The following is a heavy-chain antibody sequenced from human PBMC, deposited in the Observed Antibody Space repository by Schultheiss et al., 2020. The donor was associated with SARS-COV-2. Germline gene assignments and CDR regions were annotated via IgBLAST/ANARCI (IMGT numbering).Heavy chain of an antibody. V-gene: IGHV4-34*01. CDR2: INHSGST. CDR3: ARNVDGGSSLFDY. J-gene: IGHJ4*02. CDR1: GGSFSGYY. D-gene: IGHD1-26*01. Sequence: SQTLSLTCAVYGGSFSGYYWSWIRQPPGKGLEWIGEINHSGSTNYNPSLKSRVTISVDTSKNQFSLKLSSVTAADTAVYYCARNVDGGSSLFDYWGQGTLVTVSS.